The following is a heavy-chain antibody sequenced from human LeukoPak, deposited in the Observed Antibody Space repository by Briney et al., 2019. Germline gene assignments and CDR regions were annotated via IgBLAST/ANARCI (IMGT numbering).Heavy chain of an antibody. CDR1: GFTFSSYW. D-gene: IGHD3-16*01. CDR2: INHNGNVN. V-gene: IGHV3-7*03. J-gene: IGHJ6*02. Sequence: GGSLRLSCAASGFTFSSYWMNWARPAPGKGLEWVASINHNGNVNYYVDSVKGRFTISRDNAKNSLYLQMSNLRAEDTAVYFCARGGGLDVWGQGATVTVSS. CDR3: ARGGGLDV.